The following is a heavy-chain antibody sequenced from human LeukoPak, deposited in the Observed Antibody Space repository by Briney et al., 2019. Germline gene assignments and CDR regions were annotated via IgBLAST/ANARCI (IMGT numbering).Heavy chain of an antibody. V-gene: IGHV4-59*08. CDR1: GGSISSYY. CDR3: ARHPGYSSSWYVGWFDP. D-gene: IGHD6-13*01. Sequence: ASETLSLTCTVSGGSISSYYWSWIRQPPGKGLEWIGYIYYSGSTNYNPSLKSRVTISVDASKNQFSLKLSSVTAADTAVYYCARHPGYSSSWYVGWFDPWGQGTLVTVSS. CDR2: IYYSGST. J-gene: IGHJ5*02.